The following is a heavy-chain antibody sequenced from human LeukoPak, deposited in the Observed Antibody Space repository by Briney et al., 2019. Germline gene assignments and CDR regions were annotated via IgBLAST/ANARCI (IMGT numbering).Heavy chain of an antibody. CDR3: AKDRGLVVVPAAILIDY. D-gene: IGHD2-2*01. J-gene: IGHJ4*01. V-gene: IGHV3-23*01. CDR1: GFTFSRYA. Sequence: GGSLSLSCAASGFTFSRYAVSWVRQAPGKGVGWVSAISGSGGSTYYAYSVEGRFTVSRDNSENTLILQMNTLRAEDTAVYYCAKDRGLVVVPAAILIDYWGQGTLVTVPA. CDR2: ISGSGGST.